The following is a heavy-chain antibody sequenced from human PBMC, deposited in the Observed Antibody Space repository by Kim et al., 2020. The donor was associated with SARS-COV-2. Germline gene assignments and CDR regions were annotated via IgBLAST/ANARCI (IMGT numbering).Heavy chain of an antibody. V-gene: IGHV3-23*01. CDR2: ITANDGST. CDR1: GFTFNNYA. CDR3: AKEGTSGYYTH. Sequence: GGSLRLSCTASGFTFNNYAMNWVRQPPGKGLEWVSAITANDGSTFYADSVKGRFTISRDNSKNTLYLQMNSLRADDTAVYYCAKEGTSGYYTHWGQGTLV. D-gene: IGHD3-3*01. J-gene: IGHJ4*02.